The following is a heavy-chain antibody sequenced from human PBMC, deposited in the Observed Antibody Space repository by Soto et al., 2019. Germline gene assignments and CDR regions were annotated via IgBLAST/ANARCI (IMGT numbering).Heavy chain of an antibody. D-gene: IGHD6-13*01. V-gene: IGHV1-18*01. Sequence: QVQLVQSGAEVKQPGASVKVSCKASGYTFTSYGISWVRQAPGQGLEWMGWISAYNGNTNYAQKLQGRVTMTTDTSTSTAYMELRSLRSDDTAVYYCARANGIAAAGTHYYYGMDVWGQGTTVTVSS. J-gene: IGHJ6*02. CDR2: ISAYNGNT. CDR3: ARANGIAAAGTHYYYGMDV. CDR1: GYTFTSYG.